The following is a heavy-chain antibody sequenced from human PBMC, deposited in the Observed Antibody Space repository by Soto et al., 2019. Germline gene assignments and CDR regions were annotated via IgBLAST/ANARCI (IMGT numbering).Heavy chain of an antibody. V-gene: IGHV3-48*02. CDR3: ARDLSGYSYGLLYFDY. D-gene: IGHD5-18*01. J-gene: IGHJ4*02. Sequence: GGSLRLSCAASGFTFSSYSMNWVRQAPGKGLEWVSYISSSSSTIYYADSVKGRFTISRDNAKNSLYLQMNSLRDEDTAVYYCARDLSGYSYGLLYFDYWGQGTLVTVSS. CDR1: GFTFSSYS. CDR2: ISSSSSTI.